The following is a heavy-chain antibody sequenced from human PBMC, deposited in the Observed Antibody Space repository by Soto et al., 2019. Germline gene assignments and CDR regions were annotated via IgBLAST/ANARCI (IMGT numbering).Heavy chain of an antibody. J-gene: IGHJ4*02. CDR3: SLGRYGWLG. D-gene: IGHD6-19*01. Sequence: QVQLQQWGAGLLKPSETLSLTCAVYGGSFSGYYWSWIRQPPGKGLEWIGEINHSGSTNYNPSLNSRATISVDTSKNQLSLKLSSVTAADTAVYYCSLGRYGWLGWGQGTLVTVSS. V-gene: IGHV4-34*01. CDR2: INHSGST. CDR1: GGSFSGYY.